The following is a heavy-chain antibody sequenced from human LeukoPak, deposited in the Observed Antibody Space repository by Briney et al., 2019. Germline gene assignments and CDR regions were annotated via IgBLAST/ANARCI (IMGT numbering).Heavy chain of an antibody. CDR3: ARIVPYYDFWSGYYIDY. V-gene: IGHV7-4-1*02. CDR2: INTNTGNP. J-gene: IGHJ4*02. Sequence: ASVKVSCKASGYTFTSYAMNWVRQAPGQGLEWMGWINTNTGNPTYAQGFTGRFVFSLDTSVSTAYLQISSLKAEDTAVYYCARIVPYYDFWSGYYIDYWGQGTLVTVSS. CDR1: GYTFTSYA. D-gene: IGHD3-3*01.